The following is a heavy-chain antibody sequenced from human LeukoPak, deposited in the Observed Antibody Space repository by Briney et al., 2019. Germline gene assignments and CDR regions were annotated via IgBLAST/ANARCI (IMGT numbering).Heavy chain of an antibody. CDR1: GFTFSSYS. V-gene: IGHV3-48*01. CDR2: ISSSSSTI. J-gene: IGHJ4*02. D-gene: IGHD3-9*01. Sequence: GGSLRLSCAASGFTFSSYSMNWVRQAPGKGLEWVPYISSSSSTIYYADSVKGRFTISRDNAKNSLYLQMNSLRAEDTAVYYCARDEPYYDILTGYYMALDYWGQGTLVTVSS. CDR3: ARDEPYYDILTGYYMALDY.